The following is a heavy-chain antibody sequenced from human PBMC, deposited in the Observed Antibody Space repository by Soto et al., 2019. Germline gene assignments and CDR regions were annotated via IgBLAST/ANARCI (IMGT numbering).Heavy chain of an antibody. Sequence: GGSLRLSCAASGFTFSSYTMSWARQAPGKGLEWVSGISATGGSTYYADSVKGRFTFSRDNSKNTLYLQMNSLRAEDTAVYYCAKGFIRDCGGDCTVDTWGQGTLVTVSS. J-gene: IGHJ5*02. CDR1: GFTFSSYT. D-gene: IGHD2-21*02. V-gene: IGHV3-23*01. CDR2: ISATGGST. CDR3: AKGFIRDCGGDCTVDT.